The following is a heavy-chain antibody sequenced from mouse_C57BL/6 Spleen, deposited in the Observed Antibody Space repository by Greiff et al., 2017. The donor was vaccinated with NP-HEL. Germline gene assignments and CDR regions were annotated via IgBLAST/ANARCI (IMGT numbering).Heavy chain of an antibody. CDR3: ASPSGSSPAWFAY. V-gene: IGHV1-50*01. CDR2: IDPSDSYT. D-gene: IGHD1-1*01. Sequence: VQLQQPGAELVKPGASVKLSCKASGYTFTSYWMQWVKQRPGQGLEWIGEIDPSDSYTNYNQKFKGKATLTVDTSSSTAYMQLSSLTSEDSAVYYCASPSGSSPAWFAYWGQGTLVTVSA. J-gene: IGHJ3*01. CDR1: GYTFTSYW.